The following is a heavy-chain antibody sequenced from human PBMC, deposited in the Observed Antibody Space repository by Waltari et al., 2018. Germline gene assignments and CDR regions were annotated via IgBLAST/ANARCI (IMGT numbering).Heavy chain of an antibody. CDR2: INFSGKK. J-gene: IGHJ5*02. V-gene: IGHV4-38-2*02. D-gene: IGHD3-22*01. Sequence: QVQVQESGPGLVKPSETLSLRCLVSGTSVSSGFYWGWIRQSPEKGLEWIGSINFSGKKFYSPSLRGRVTLSVDTSKNEVSLSLTSVTAADSAIYFCARGTDYDSSGYYYKHFDPWGQGTHVTVSS. CDR3: ARGTDYDSSGYYYKHFDP. CDR1: GTSVSSGFY.